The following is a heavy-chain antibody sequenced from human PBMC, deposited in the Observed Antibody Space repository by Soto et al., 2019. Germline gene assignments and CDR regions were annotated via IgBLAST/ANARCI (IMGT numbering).Heavy chain of an antibody. CDR2: ISWNSGSI. Sequence: PGGSLRLSCAASGFTFDDYAMHWVRQAPGKGLEWVSGISWNSGSIGYADSVKGRFTISRDNAKNSLYLQMNSLRAEDTALYYCAKGVYSYGFLVSNYYYYGMDVWGQGTTVTVSS. D-gene: IGHD5-18*01. V-gene: IGHV3-9*01. CDR1: GFTFDDYA. J-gene: IGHJ6*02. CDR3: AKGVYSYGFLVSNYYYYGMDV.